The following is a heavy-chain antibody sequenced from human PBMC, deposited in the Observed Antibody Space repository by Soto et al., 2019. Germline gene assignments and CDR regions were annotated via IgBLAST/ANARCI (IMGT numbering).Heavy chain of an antibody. CDR1: GYTFTSYY. J-gene: IGHJ4*02. CDR3: ARVYCSGGGCYGIDY. V-gene: IGHV1-46*01. Sequence: QVQLVQSGAEVKKPGASVKVSCKASGYTFTSYYMHWVRQAPGQGLEWMGIISPSGGSTTYAQKFQGRVRMTRDTSTSTVYMELSRLRSEDTAVYYGARVYCSGGGCYGIDYWGQGTLVTVSS. D-gene: IGHD2-15*01. CDR2: ISPSGGST.